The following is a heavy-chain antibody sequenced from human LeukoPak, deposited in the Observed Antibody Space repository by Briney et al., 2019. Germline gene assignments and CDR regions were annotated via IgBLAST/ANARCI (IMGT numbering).Heavy chain of an antibody. V-gene: IGHV3-74*01. J-gene: IGHJ4*02. Sequence: GGSLRLSCAASGFTFSNFWMHWFRQAPGKGLVWVSRINYDGSTNYADSVKGRFTISRDNARNTLYMQMNSLRAEDTAVYYCVRGCSSTSCYPFDYWGQGTLVTVSS. D-gene: IGHD2-2*01. CDR1: GFTFSNFW. CDR3: VRGCSSTSCYPFDY. CDR2: INYDGST.